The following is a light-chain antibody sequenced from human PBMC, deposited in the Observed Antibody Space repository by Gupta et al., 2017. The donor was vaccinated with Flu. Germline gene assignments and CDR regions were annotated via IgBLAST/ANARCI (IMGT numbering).Light chain of an antibody. CDR1: ALPKKY. CDR3: SSTDISGDKYV. V-gene: IGLV3-10*01. J-gene: IGLJ1*01. CDR2: EDH. Sequence: SYELTQPPSESVSPGQTATITCSGEALPKKYVYWYQKKSGRAPVLIIYEDHKRPSGIPKRFSASTSGTTATLTISGAQLEDEGDYYCSSTDISGDKYVFGTGTTVTIL.